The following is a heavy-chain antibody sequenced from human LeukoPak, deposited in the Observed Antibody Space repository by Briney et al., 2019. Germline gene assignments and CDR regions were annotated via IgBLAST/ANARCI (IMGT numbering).Heavy chain of an antibody. V-gene: IGHV1-18*01. CDR1: GYTFTTNG. D-gene: IGHD6-19*01. CDR3: ARLRGGIYSSRDAFDI. CDR2: ISPYNGDT. J-gene: IGHJ3*02. Sequence: GASVTVSCRASGYTFTTNGISWVRQAPGQGLEWMAWISPYNGDTRYVQELQGRVTLTTDTSTSTAYMELTSLRSDDTAVYYCARLRGGIYSSRDAFDIWGQGTMVTGAS.